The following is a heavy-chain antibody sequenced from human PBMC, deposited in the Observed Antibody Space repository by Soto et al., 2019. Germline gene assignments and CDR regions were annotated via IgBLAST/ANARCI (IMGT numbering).Heavy chain of an antibody. CDR1: GFTFSSYA. Sequence: PGGSLRLSCAASGFTFSSYAMSWVRQAPGKGLEWVSAISGSGGSTYYADSVKGRFTISRDNSKNTLYLQMNSLRAEDTAVYYCAKAKLSSSGRNYYFDYWGQGTLVTVSS. J-gene: IGHJ4*02. V-gene: IGHV3-23*01. CDR2: ISGSGGST. D-gene: IGHD6-6*01. CDR3: AKAKLSSSGRNYYFDY.